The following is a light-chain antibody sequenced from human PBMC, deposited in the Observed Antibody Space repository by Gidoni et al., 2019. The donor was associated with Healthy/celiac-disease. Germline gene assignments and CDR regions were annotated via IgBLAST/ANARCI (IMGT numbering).Light chain of an antibody. CDR1: QSISNY. J-gene: IGKJ4*01. V-gene: IGKV1-39*01. CDR2: AAS. Sequence: DIQLPQTPSSLSPSVGDRVTITCRASQSISNYLNWYQQKPGKAPKLLIYAASSLQSGVPSRFSGSGSGTDFTLTISSLQPEDFATYYCQQSYSTPHTFXGXTKVEIK. CDR3: QQSYSTPHT.